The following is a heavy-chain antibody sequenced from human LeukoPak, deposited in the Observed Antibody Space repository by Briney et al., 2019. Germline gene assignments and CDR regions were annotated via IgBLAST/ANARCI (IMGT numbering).Heavy chain of an antibody. CDR3: ARRYDFWSGHSPLVLRPSNWFDP. D-gene: IGHD3-3*01. V-gene: IGHV4-34*01. J-gene: IGHJ5*02. CDR2: INHSGST. CDR1: GGSFSGYY. Sequence: PSETLSLTCAVYGGSFSGYYWSWIRQPPGKGLEWIGEINHSGSTNYNPSLKSRVTISVDTSKNQFSLKLSSVTAADTAVYYCARRYDFWSGHSPLVLRPSNWFDPWGQGTLVTVSS.